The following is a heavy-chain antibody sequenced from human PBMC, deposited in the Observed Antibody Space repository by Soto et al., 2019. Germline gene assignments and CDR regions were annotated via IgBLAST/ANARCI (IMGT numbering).Heavy chain of an antibody. CDR2: IYYSGST. D-gene: IGHD5-12*01. CDR3: ARLYSGYDPSDFDY. Sequence: QLQLQQSGPGLVKPSETLSLTCTVSGGSISSSSYYWGWIRQPPGKGLEWIGRIYYSGSTYYNPSLKSRVTISVDTSKNQFSLKLSSVTAADTAVYYCARLYSGYDPSDFDYWGQGTLVTVSS. J-gene: IGHJ4*02. V-gene: IGHV4-39*01. CDR1: GGSISSSSYY.